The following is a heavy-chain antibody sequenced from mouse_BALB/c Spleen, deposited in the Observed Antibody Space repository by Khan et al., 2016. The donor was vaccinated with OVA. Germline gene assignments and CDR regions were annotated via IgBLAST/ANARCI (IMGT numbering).Heavy chain of an antibody. V-gene: IGHV2-3*01. Sequence: QVQLKQSGPGLVAPSQSLSITCTVSGFSLTSYGISWVRQPPGKGLEWLGVIWGDGNTNFHSALRSRLSISKDNSKSQVFLKLNSLQTDDTATYYCAKDRGYYAVDYWGQGTSVTVSS. J-gene: IGHJ4*01. CDR1: GFSLTSYG. CDR3: AKDRGYYAVDY. CDR2: IWGDGNT.